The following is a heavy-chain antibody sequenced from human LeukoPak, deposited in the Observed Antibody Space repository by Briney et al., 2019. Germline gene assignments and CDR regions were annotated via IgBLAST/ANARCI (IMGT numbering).Heavy chain of an antibody. V-gene: IGHV3-30-3*01. CDR2: ISYDGSNK. J-gene: IGHJ4*02. CDR1: GFTFSSYA. CDR3: ARDMFLEWSGFDY. Sequence: PGGSLRLSCAASGFTFSSYAMHWVRQAPGKGLEWVAVISYDGSNKYYADSVKGRFTISRDNSKNTLYLQMNSLRAEDTAVYYCARDMFLEWSGFDYWGQRTLVTVSS. D-gene: IGHD3-3*01.